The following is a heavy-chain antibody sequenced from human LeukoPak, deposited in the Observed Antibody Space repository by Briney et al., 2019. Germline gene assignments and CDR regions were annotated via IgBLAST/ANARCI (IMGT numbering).Heavy chain of an antibody. V-gene: IGHV4-61*02. J-gene: IGHJ4*02. CDR1: GGSISSGSYY. CDR3: ARAWGYSLDY. Sequence: SDPLSLTCTVSGGSISSGSYYWSWIRQPAGKGLEWIGRIYTSGSTNYNPSLKSRVTISVDTSKNQFSLKLSSVTAADTAVYYCARAWGYSLDYWGQGTLVTVSS. CDR2: IYTSGST. D-gene: IGHD3-22*01.